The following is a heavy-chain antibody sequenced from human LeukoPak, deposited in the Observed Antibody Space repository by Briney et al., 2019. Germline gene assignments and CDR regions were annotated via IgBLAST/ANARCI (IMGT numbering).Heavy chain of an antibody. Sequence: GGSLRLSCAASGFTFSSYCMSWVRQAPGKGLEWVANINEDGSEYYYVDSVKGRFTISRDNAKNSLYLQMNSLRVEDTAVYYCAGYTTGWYMDYWGQGTLLTVSS. D-gene: IGHD6-19*01. V-gene: IGHV3-7*01. J-gene: IGHJ4*02. CDR1: GFTFSSYC. CDR2: INEDGSEY. CDR3: AGYTTGWYMDY.